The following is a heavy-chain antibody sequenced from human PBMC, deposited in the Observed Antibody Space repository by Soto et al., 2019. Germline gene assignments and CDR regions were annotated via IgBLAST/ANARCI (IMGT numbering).Heavy chain of an antibody. CDR1: GGSISSYY. J-gene: IGHJ4*02. CDR2: IYYSGST. Sequence: SETLSLTCTVSGGSISSYYWSWIRQPPGKGLEWIGYIYYSGSTNYNPSLKSRVTISVDTSKNQFSLKLSSMTAADTAVYYCARGDDYGDYLDYWGRGTLVTVSS. CDR3: ARGDDYGDYLDY. V-gene: IGHV4-59*01. D-gene: IGHD4-17*01.